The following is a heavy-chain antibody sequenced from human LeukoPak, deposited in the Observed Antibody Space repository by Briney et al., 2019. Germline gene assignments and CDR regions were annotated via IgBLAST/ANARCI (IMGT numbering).Heavy chain of an antibody. CDR1: GGSISSSSYY. CDR3: ARDGGVTKPFDY. J-gene: IGHJ4*02. D-gene: IGHD3-16*01. V-gene: IGHV4-39*07. Sequence: SETLSLTCTVSGGSISSSSYYWGWIRQPPGKGLEWIGEINHSGSVNYNPSLKSRVTISMDTYKNQFSMKLGSVTAADTAVYYCARDGGVTKPFDYWGQGSLVTVSS. CDR2: INHSGSV.